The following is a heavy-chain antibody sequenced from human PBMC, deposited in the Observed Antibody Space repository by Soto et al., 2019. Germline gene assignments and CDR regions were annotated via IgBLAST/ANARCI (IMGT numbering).Heavy chain of an antibody. CDR1: GYTFSRYG. D-gene: IGHD2-8*01. J-gene: IGHJ6*02. Sequence: QGQLVQSGPEVKKPGASVKVSCKASGYTFSRYGISWVRQAPGQGLEWMGWISGYNGDTKYAQKVQGRVTMTIDTSXDTAYMEWRSQTSDDTAIYYCAKNGQPPYYYYGMDVWGQGTTVTVSS. V-gene: IGHV1-18*01. CDR3: AKNGQPPYYYYGMDV. CDR2: ISGYNGDT.